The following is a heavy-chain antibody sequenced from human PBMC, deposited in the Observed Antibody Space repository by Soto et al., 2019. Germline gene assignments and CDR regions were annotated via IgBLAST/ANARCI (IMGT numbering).Heavy chain of an antibody. V-gene: IGHV6-1*01. J-gene: IGHJ6*02. CDR3: ARGPWGWAGSGYYGMDV. CDR1: GDSVSSNSAA. CDR2: TYYGSKWYN. D-gene: IGHD7-27*01. Sequence: SQTLSLTCDISGDSVSSNSAAWNWIRQSPSRGLEWLGRTYYGSKWYNDYAVSVKSRITINPDTSKNQFSLQLNSVTPDDTAVYYCARGPWGWAGSGYYGMDVWGQGTTVTVSS.